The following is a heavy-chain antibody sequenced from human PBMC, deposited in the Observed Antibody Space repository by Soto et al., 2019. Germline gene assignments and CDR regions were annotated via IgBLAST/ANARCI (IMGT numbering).Heavy chain of an antibody. CDR1: GYIFTNFY. Sequence: QVELVQSGAEVKKPGASVKVSCKASGYIFTNFYMHWVRQAPGQGLEWMGIINPSGGSADYAQKFQGRVTMTRDTSTSTVYMDLSSLRSEDTAVYYCARGSGDSSGYYYAQYFQHWGQGTLVTVSS. V-gene: IGHV1-46*01. CDR3: ARGSGDSSGYYYAQYFQH. D-gene: IGHD3-22*01. CDR2: INPSGGSA. J-gene: IGHJ1*01.